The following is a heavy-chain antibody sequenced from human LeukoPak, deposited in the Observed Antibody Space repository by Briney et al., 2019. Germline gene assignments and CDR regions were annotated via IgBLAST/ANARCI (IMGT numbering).Heavy chain of an antibody. V-gene: IGHV4-59*08. Sequence: SETLSLTCTVSGGSISSYYWSWIRQPPGKGLEWIGYIYYSGSTNYNPSLKSRVTISVDTSKNQFSLKLSSVTAADTAVYYCARYYYDSSGPSGFDPWGQGTLVTVSS. CDR1: GGSISSYY. J-gene: IGHJ5*02. CDR3: ARYYYDSSGPSGFDP. D-gene: IGHD3-22*01. CDR2: IYYSGST.